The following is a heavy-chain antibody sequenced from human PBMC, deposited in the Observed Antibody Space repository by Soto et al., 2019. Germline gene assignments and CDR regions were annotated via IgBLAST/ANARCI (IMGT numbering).Heavy chain of an antibody. D-gene: IGHD2-15*01. CDR3: ARHAGYCSGGRCYGWFDP. CDR1: GGSISSYY. V-gene: IGHV4-59*08. CDR2: IYYSGST. Sequence: QVQLQESGPGLVKPSETLSLTCTVSGGSISSYYWSWIRQPPGKGLECIGYIYYSGSTNYNPSLKSRVTIAVDTSKNQCSLKLSSVTAADTAVYYCARHAGYCSGGRCYGWFDPWGQGTLVTVSS. J-gene: IGHJ5*02.